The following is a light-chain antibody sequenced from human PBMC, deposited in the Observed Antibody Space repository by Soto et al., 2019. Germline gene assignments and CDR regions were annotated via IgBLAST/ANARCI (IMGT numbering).Light chain of an antibody. CDR2: LNSDGSH. CDR3: QTWGTGLV. J-gene: IGLJ2*01. V-gene: IGLV4-69*01. CDR1: SRHSNYA. Sequence: QLVLTQSPSASASLGASVKLTCTLSSRHSNYAIAWHQQQPEKGPRYLMKLNSDGSHSKGDGIPDRFSGSSSGAERYLTISSLQSEDEADYYCQTWGTGLVFGGGTKLTVL.